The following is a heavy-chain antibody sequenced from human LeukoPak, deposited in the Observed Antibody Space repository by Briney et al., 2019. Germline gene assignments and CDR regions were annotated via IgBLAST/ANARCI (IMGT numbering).Heavy chain of an antibody. Sequence: HGESLKTSCKGSGYSFTSYWIGWVRQLPGKGLEWMGIIYPGDSDTRYSPSFQGQVTISADKSISTAYLQWSSLKASDTAMYYCARHLVVEKGYYYYYMDVWGKGTTVTVSS. CDR1: GYSFTSYW. CDR3: ARHLVVEKGYYYYYMDV. D-gene: IGHD3-22*01. CDR2: IYPGDSDT. V-gene: IGHV5-51*01. J-gene: IGHJ6*03.